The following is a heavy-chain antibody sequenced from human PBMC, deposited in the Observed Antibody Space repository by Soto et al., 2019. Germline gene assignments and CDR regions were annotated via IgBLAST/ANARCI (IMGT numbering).Heavy chain of an antibody. CDR2: IFHDGNT. CDR1: GASIGSGGW. CDR3: ARHEGWTGPDQ. V-gene: IGHV4-4*02. J-gene: IGHJ5*02. Sequence: PSETLSLTCAVSGASIGSGGWCRVVRQPPGKGLEWIAEIFHDGNTNYSPSLKSRVTISVDKSQNQFSLNVYSVTAADTAVYYCARHEGWTGPDQWGQGTLVTVSS. D-gene: IGHD2-8*02.